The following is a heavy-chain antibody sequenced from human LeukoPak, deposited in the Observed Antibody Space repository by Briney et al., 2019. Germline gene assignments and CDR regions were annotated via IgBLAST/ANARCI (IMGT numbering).Heavy chain of an antibody. J-gene: IGHJ4*02. V-gene: IGHV1-18*03. CDR2: ISAYNGNT. Sequence: GSSVNVSCKASGGTFSSYAISWVRQAPGQGLEWMGWISAYNGNTNYAQKLQGRVTMTTDTSTSTAYMELRSLRSDDMAVYYCARAVASDYWGQGTLVTVSS. D-gene: IGHD5-12*01. CDR1: GGTFSSYA. CDR3: ARAVASDY.